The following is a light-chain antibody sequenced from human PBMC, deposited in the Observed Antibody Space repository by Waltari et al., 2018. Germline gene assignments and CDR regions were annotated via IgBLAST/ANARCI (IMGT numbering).Light chain of an antibody. CDR1: QSLLHSNGYNY. CDR3: MQSLRALWT. J-gene: IGKJ1*01. Sequence: DIVVTQSPLSLPVTPGEPASISCMSSQSLLHSNGYNYLDWYLQKPGQSQQLLIYLGSNRASGVPDRLSGSGSGTDFTLKISRVEAEDVGVYYCMQSLRALWTFGQGTKVEIK. CDR2: LGS. V-gene: IGKV2-28*01.